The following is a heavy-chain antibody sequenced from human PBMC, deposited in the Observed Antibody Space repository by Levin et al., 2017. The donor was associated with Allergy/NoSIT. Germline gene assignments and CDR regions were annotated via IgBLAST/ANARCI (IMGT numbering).Heavy chain of an antibody. CDR1: GFSLSNARMG. V-gene: IGHV2-26*01. CDR2: IFSNDEK. J-gene: IGHJ4*02. Sequence: SGPTLVKPTETLTLTCTVSGFSLSNARMGVSWIRQPPGKALEWLAHIFSNDEKSYSTSLKSRLTISKDTSKSQVVLTMTNMDPVDTATYYCARINSDFWSDPLYYFDYWGQGTLVTVSS. D-gene: IGHD3-3*01. CDR3: ARINSDFWSDPLYYFDY.